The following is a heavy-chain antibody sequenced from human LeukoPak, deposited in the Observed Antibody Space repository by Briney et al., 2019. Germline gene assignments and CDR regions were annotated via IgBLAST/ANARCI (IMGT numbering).Heavy chain of an antibody. V-gene: IGHV3-53*01. J-gene: IGHJ1*01. CDR1: GFTVSSNY. Sequence: GGSLRLSCAASGFTVSSNYMSWVRQAPGKGLKWVSVIYSGGNTYYADSVKGRFTISRDNSKNTLYLQMNSLRAEDTAVYYCASGYCSGGHCYSVYFQHWGQGTLVTVSS. CDR3: ASGYCSGGHCYSVYFQH. CDR2: IYSGGNT. D-gene: IGHD2-15*01.